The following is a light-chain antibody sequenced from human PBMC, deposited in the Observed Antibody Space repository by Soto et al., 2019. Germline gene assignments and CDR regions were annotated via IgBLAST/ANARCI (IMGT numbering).Light chain of an antibody. CDR2: DVS. Sequence: QSALTQPRSVSGSPGQSVTISCTGTSSDVGAYNFVSWYQQHPGKAPKLMIFDVSNRPSGVPDRFSGSKSGNTASLTISGLQAEDEADYYCCSYAGSNTLIGGGTQLTVL. CDR3: CSYAGSNTL. CDR1: SSDVGAYNF. J-gene: IGLJ2*01. V-gene: IGLV2-11*01.